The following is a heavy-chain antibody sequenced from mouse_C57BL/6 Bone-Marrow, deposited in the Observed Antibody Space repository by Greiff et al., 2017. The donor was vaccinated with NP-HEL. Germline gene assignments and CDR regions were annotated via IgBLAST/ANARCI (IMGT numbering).Heavy chain of an antibody. D-gene: IGHD2-1*01. CDR1: GYTFTSYW. CDR2: IYPGSGST. CDR3: ARGIYYGNLAWFAD. Sequence: VQLQQPGAELVKPGASVKMSCKASGYTFTSYWITWVKQRPGQGLEWIGDIYPGSGSTNYNEKFKSKATLTVDTSSSTAYMQLSSLTSEDSAVYYGARGIYYGNLAWFADWGQGTLVTVSA. J-gene: IGHJ3*01. V-gene: IGHV1-55*01.